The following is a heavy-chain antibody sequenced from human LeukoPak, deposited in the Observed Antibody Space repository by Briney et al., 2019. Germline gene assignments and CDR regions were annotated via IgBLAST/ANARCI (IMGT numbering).Heavy chain of an antibody. D-gene: IGHD6-19*01. CDR1: GFSFNTNA. CDR3: AKDQTVAGTYDS. Sequence: PGGSLRLSCVASGFSFNTNAVTWVRQAPGKGLEWVSTLSGRGDSTFYADSVKGRFTISRDKSENTLHLQMNSLRAEDTAIYYCAKDQTVAGTYDSWGRGTLVIVSS. J-gene: IGHJ4*02. V-gene: IGHV3-23*01. CDR2: LSGRGDST.